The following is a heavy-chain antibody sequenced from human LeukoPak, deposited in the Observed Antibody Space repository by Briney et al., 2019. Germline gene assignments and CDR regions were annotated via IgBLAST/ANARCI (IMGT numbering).Heavy chain of an antibody. CDR3: VKDSSSGSYFDY. J-gene: IGHJ4*02. V-gene: IGHV3-64D*06. CDR1: GFTFSRYA. Sequence: PGGSLRLSCSASGFTFSRYAMHWVRQAPGKGLEYVSAISSNGGSTYYADSVKGRFTISRDNSRNTLHLQMSSLRVEDTAMYYCVKDSSSGSYFDYWGQGTLVTVSS. D-gene: IGHD3-10*01. CDR2: ISSNGGST.